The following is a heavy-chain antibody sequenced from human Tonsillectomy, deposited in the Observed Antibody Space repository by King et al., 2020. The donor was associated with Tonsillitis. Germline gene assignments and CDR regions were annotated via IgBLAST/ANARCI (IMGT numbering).Heavy chain of an antibody. D-gene: IGHD6-13*01. V-gene: IGHV3-15*01. J-gene: IGHJ4*02. CDR2: IKSNTDGGTT. CDR3: SISSRYY. CDR1: GFTFSNAW. Sequence: QLVQSGGGFVKSGGSLRLSCAASGFTFSNAWMSWVRQAPGKGLEWVGRIKSNTDGGTTDYAAPVKGRFSISRDDSRDRLYLQMNSLKTEDTAVYYCSISSRYYWGQGTLVTVSS.